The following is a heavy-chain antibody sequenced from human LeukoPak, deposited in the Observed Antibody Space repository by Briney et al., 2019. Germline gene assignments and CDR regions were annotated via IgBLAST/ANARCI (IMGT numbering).Heavy chain of an antibody. CDR2: IYHSGST. D-gene: IGHD6-6*01. CDR1: GGSTSSSNW. J-gene: IGHJ6*03. V-gene: IGHV4-4*02. Sequence: PSETLSLTCAVSGGSTSSSNWWSWVRQPPGKGLEWIGEIYHSGSTNYNPSLKSRVTISVDTSKNQFSLKLSSVTAADTAVYYCARGLYSSSLYYYYYMDVWGKGTTVTVSS. CDR3: ARGLYSSSLYYYYYMDV.